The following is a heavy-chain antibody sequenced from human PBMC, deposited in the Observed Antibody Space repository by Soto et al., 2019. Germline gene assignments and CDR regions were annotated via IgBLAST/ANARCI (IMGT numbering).Heavy chain of an antibody. Sequence: QVQLQESGPGLVKPSQTLSLICTVSGGSINSGSYYWNWIRQHPGKGLEWIGYIFYSGSTYYNPFPRSRVTRPAATSDNQFPLNLSSVTAADTAVDFCARGNRQSGYSSSWVFDYWGQGTLVNVSS. CDR2: IFYSGST. V-gene: IGHV4-31*03. CDR3: ARGNRQSGYSSSWVFDY. CDR1: GGSINSGSYY. D-gene: IGHD6-13*01. J-gene: IGHJ4*02.